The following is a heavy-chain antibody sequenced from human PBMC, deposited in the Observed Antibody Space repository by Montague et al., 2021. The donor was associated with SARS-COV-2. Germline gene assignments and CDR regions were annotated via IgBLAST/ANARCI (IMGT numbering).Heavy chain of an antibody. CDR3: AREQQLAPRGFGVDA. CDR1: DVPTSAHF. Sequence: SETLSLTCTVSDVPTSAHFWSWIRQSPGKGLEWIGYISYSGSTKYSPSLTSRVTISLGSSRNHLSLDLRSVTAADTAVYYCAREQQLAPRGFGVDAWGQGTTVTVTS. CDR2: ISYSGST. J-gene: IGHJ6*02. D-gene: IGHD6-13*01. V-gene: IGHV4-59*11.